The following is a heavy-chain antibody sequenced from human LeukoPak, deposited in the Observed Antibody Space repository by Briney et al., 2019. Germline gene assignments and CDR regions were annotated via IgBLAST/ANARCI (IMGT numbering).Heavy chain of an antibody. V-gene: IGHV1-24*01. J-gene: IGHJ4*02. CDR2: VDPEDGET. CDR3: ATGKTSYYYDSSGSCRFDY. Sequence: EASVKVSCKVSGYTLTELSMHWVRQAPGKGLEWMGGVDPEDGETIYAQKFQGRVTMTEDTSTHTAYMELSSLRSEDTAAYYCATGKTSYYYDSSGSCRFDYWGQGTLVTVSS. CDR1: GYTLTELS. D-gene: IGHD3-22*01.